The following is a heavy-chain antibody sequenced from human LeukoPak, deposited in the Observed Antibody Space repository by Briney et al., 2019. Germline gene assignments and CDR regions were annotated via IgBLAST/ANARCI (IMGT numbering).Heavy chain of an antibody. CDR3: AKDRDYSSSGASVDY. CDR1: GFTFDDYA. V-gene: IGHV3-9*01. Sequence: GRSLRLSCAASGFTFDDYAIYWVRQAPGKGLEWVSGISWNSGNIGYADSVKGRFTLSRDNAKNSLFLQMNSLRAEDTALYYCAKDRDYSSSGASVDYWGQGTLVTVSS. J-gene: IGHJ4*02. D-gene: IGHD6-6*01. CDR2: ISWNSGNI.